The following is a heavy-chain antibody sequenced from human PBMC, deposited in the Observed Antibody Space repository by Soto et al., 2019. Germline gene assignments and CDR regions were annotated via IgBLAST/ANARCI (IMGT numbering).Heavy chain of an antibody. J-gene: IGHJ2*01. Sequence: EVQLLESGGGLVQPGGSLRLSCAASGFTFSSYAMSWVRQAPGKGLEWVSAIRGSGGSTYYADSVKGRFTISRDNSKNTLYLQMNSLRAEDTAVYYCAKDLGDYDSSGYYYYWYFDLWGRGTLVTVSS. D-gene: IGHD3-22*01. CDR2: IRGSGGST. CDR1: GFTFSSYA. V-gene: IGHV3-23*01. CDR3: AKDLGDYDSSGYYYYWYFDL.